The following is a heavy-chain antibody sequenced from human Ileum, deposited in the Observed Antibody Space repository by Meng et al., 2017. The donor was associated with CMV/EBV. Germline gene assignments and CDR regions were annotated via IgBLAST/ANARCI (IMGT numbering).Heavy chain of an antibody. V-gene: IGHV1-69*05. D-gene: IGHD1-26*01. Sequence: ASGGTFSSYAISWVRQAPGQGLEWMGGIIPIFGTANYAQKFQGRVTITTDESTSTAYMELSSLRSEDTAVYYCATTIVGASYYFDYWGQGTLVTVSS. CDR1: GGTFSSYA. J-gene: IGHJ4*02. CDR3: ATTIVGASYYFDY. CDR2: IIPIFGTA.